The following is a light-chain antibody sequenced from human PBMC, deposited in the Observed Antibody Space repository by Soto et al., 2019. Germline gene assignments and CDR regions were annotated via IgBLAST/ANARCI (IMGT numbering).Light chain of an antibody. CDR1: QSISSNY. J-gene: IGKJ1*01. Sequence: TQSPSTLSASVGDRVAITCRGSQSISSNYVAWYQQKPGQSPRLLIYGASNRATAIPDRFIGTGSGTDFTLTITKLEPEDFAVYYCQHYGRSWTFGQGTKVDVK. CDR2: GAS. CDR3: QHYGRSWT. V-gene: IGKV3-20*01.